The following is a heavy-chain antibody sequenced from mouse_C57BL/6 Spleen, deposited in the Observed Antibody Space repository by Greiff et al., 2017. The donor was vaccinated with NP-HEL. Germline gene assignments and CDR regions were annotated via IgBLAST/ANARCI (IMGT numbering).Heavy chain of an antibody. CDR1: GYTFTDYY. Sequence: EVQLQQSGPELVKPGASVKISRKASGYTFTDYYMNWVKQSHGKSLEWIGDINPNNGGTSYNQKFKGKATLTVDKSSSTAYMELRSLTSEDSAVYYCVNSFDYWGQGTTLTVSS. V-gene: IGHV1-26*01. CDR3: VNSFDY. J-gene: IGHJ2*01. CDR2: INPNNGGT.